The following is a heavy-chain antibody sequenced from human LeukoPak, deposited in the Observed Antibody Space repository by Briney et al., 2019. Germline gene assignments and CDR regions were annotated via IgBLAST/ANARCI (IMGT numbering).Heavy chain of an antibody. CDR1: GYFISSGYY. CDR3: ARARGDSYGFVLHFDY. CDR2: IYHSGST. D-gene: IGHD5-18*01. V-gene: IGHV4-38-2*02. J-gene: IGHJ4*02. Sequence: SETLSLTCTVSGYFISSGYYWGWIRQPPGKGLEWIGSIYHSGSTYYNPSLKSRVTISVDTSKNQFSLKLSSVTAADTAVYYCARARGDSYGFVLHFDYWGQGTLVTVSS.